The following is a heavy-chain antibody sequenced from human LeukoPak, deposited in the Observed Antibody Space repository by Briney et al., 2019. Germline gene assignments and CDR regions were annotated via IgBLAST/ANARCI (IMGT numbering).Heavy chain of an antibody. Sequence: ASVKVSCKASGYTFTSYGITWVRQAPGQGLEWMGWISAYNGNTNYAQKFQGRVAMTTDTSTSTAYMELRSLTSDDTAVYYCASGPYGDYPLYYYYGMDVWGQGTTVTVSS. CDR3: ASGPYGDYPLYYYYGMDV. D-gene: IGHD4-17*01. V-gene: IGHV1-18*01. CDR1: GYTFTSYG. CDR2: ISAYNGNT. J-gene: IGHJ6*02.